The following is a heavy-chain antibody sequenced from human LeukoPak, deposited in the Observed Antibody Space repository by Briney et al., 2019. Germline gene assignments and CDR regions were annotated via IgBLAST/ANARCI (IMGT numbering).Heavy chain of an antibody. D-gene: IGHD3-22*01. CDR1: GGSISSGDYY. CDR3: ARYYDRWDAFDI. V-gene: IGHV4-30-4*01. CDR2: IYYSGST. J-gene: IGHJ3*02. Sequence: KTSETLSLTCTVTGGSISSGDYYWSWIRQPPGKGLEWIGYIYYSGSTYYNPSLKSRVTISVDTSKNQFSLKLSSVTAADTAVYYCARYYDRWDAFDIWGRGTMVTVSS.